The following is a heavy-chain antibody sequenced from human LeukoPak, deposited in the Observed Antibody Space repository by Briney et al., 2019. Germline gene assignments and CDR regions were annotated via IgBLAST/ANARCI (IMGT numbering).Heavy chain of an antibody. D-gene: IGHD5-18*01. Sequence: PSETLSLTCTVSGGSISSYYWGWIRQPPGKGLEWIGSIYHSGSTYYNPSLKSRVTISVDTSKNQFSLKLSSVTAADTAVYYCARRYVDTAMVHYYYYYMDVWGKGTTVTVSS. CDR1: GGSISSYY. J-gene: IGHJ6*03. CDR3: ARRYVDTAMVHYYYYYMDV. V-gene: IGHV4-38-2*02. CDR2: IYHSGST.